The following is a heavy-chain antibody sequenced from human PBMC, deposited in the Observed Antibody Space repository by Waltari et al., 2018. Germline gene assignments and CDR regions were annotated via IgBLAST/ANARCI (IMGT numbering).Heavy chain of an antibody. CDR2: MNSGGDTT. CDR3: ARLGITMTPDY. Sequence: QVQLVQSGAELKKPGASVKLSCKASGYLFTSYNIQGVRQAPGQGLEWMGVMNSGGDTTIYAQKFQGRVTMTRDTSTSTVYMELSSLRSEDTAVYYCARLGITMTPDYWGQGTLVTVSS. J-gene: IGHJ4*02. V-gene: IGHV1-46*01. CDR1: GYLFTSYN.